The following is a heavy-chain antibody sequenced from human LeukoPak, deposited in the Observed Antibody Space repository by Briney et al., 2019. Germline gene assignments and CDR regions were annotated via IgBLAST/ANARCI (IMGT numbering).Heavy chain of an antibody. V-gene: IGHV3-30*02. CDR3: TKESLPYCSTSSCSIDS. CDR1: GFTFNSYG. CDR2: IRHDGSDK. Sequence: GGSLRLSCAASGFTFNSYGMHWVRQAPGKGLEWVAFIRHDGSDKYYADFVKGRFTISRDDSKNTLDLQMNSLRPQDTAVYYCTKESLPYCSTSSCSIDSWGQGTLVTVSS. D-gene: IGHD2-2*01. J-gene: IGHJ4*02.